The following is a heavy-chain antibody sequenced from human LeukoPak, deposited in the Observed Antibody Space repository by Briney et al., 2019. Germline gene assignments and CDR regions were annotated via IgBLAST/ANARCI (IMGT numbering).Heavy chain of an antibody. Sequence: PSETLSLTCTVSGGSISSSSYYWGWIRQPPGKGLEWIGSIYYSGSTYYNPSLKSRVTISVDTSKNQFSLKLSSVTAADTAVYYCARHSPVRWYYDSSGYYDYWGQGTLVTVSS. CDR1: GGSISSSSYY. CDR2: IYYSGST. CDR3: ARHSPVRWYYDSSGYYDY. J-gene: IGHJ4*02. D-gene: IGHD3-22*01. V-gene: IGHV4-39*01.